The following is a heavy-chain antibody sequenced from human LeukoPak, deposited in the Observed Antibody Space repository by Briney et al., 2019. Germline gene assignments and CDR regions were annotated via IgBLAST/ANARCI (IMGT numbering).Heavy chain of an antibody. D-gene: IGHD2-15*01. CDR3: ARDSGGTVSGAFDI. CDR1: GGTFSSYA. J-gene: IGHJ3*02. Sequence: SVKVSCKASGGTFSSYAISRVRQAPGQGLEWMGRIIPIFGTANYAQKFQGRVTITTDESTSTAYMELSSLRSEDTAVYYCARDSGGTVSGAFDIWGQGTMVTVSS. CDR2: IIPIFGTA. V-gene: IGHV1-69*05.